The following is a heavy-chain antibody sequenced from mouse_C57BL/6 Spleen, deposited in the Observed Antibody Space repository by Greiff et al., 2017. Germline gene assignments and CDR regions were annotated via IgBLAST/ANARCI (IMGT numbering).Heavy chain of an antibody. CDR1: GFTFSDYG. CDR2: ISSGSSTI. Sequence: EVTLVESGGGLVKPGGSLKLSCAASGFTFSDYGMHWVRQAPEKGLEWVAYISSGSSTIYYADTVKGRFTISRDNAKNTLFLQMTSLRSEDTAMYYCARGYGYDWYFDVWGTGTTVTVSS. J-gene: IGHJ1*03. V-gene: IGHV5-17*01. D-gene: IGHD2-2*01. CDR3: ARGYGYDWYFDV.